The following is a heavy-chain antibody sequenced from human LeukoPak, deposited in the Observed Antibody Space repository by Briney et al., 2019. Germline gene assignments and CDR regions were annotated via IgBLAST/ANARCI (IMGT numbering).Heavy chain of an antibody. D-gene: IGHD1-20*01. J-gene: IGHJ4*02. Sequence: ASVKVSCKASGGTFSSYAISWVRQAPGQGLEWMGRIIPILGIANYAQKFQGRVTITADKSTSTAYMELSSLRSEDTAVYYCARSQSPYNWNDVELNFDHWGQGTLVTVSS. CDR2: IIPILGIA. CDR3: ARSQSPYNWNDVELNFDH. CDR1: GGTFSSYA. V-gene: IGHV1-69*04.